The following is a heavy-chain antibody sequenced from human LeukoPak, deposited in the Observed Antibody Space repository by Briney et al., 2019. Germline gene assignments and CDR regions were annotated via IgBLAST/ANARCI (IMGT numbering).Heavy chain of an antibody. CDR3: ARALALGQLLFDY. V-gene: IGHV4-59*01. Sequence: SETLSLTCTVSGGSISSYYWSWIRQPPGKGLEWIGYIYYSGSTNYNPPLKSRVTISVDTSKNQFSLKLSSVTAADTAVYYCARALALGQLLFDYWGQGTLVTVSS. J-gene: IGHJ4*02. CDR1: GGSISSYY. CDR2: IYYSGST. D-gene: IGHD1-26*01.